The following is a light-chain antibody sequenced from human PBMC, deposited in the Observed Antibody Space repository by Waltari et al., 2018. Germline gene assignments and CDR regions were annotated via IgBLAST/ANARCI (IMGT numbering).Light chain of an antibody. V-gene: IGKV3-20*01. CDR1: KSISKD. Sequence: SCRASKSISKDLAWYQQKPGQAPRLLIYHASSRAAGIPDRFSGSGYGTDFSLTISRLEPEDFAVYYCQHYESLPVTFGQGTKVEIK. CDR2: HAS. J-gene: IGKJ1*01. CDR3: QHYESLPVT.